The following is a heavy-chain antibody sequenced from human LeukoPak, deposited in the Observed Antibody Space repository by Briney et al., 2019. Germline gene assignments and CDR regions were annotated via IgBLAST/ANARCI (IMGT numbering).Heavy chain of an antibody. D-gene: IGHD3-10*01. Sequence: SVKVSCKASGYTFTSYGISWVRQAPGQGLDWMGSISAYNGNTNYAQKLQGRVTMTTDTPTSTAYMELRSLRSDDTAVYYCARGGSYYGSGSLFVGDYWGQGTLVTVSS. CDR3: ARGGSYYGSGSLFVGDY. V-gene: IGHV1-18*01. CDR2: ISAYNGNT. CDR1: GYTFTSYG. J-gene: IGHJ4*02.